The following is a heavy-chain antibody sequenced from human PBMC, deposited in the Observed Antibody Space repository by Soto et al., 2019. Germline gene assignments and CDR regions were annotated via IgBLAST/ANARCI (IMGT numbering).Heavy chain of an antibody. V-gene: IGHV1-18*01. D-gene: IGHD5-12*01. CDR3: ARHHGPTTSEKWFDP. CDR2: ISTYSGDT. J-gene: IGHJ5*02. CDR1: GYTFFTYD. Sequence: QVHLVQSGVEVKTPGASVKVSCQASGYTFFTYDISWVRQAPGQGLEWMGWISTYSGDTKYAQKLQGRVTMTTDTSTTTAYLELRSLRSYDTAVYYCARHHGPTTSEKWFDPWGQGTRVTVSS.